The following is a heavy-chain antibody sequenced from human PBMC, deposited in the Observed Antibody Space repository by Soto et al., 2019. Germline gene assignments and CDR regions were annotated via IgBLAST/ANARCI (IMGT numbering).Heavy chain of an antibody. D-gene: IGHD3-16*01. J-gene: IGHJ6*02. CDR3: ARDRDGVYGMDD. CDR2: PSLDGNYN. CDR1: EFPFSQFP. Sequence: QVQVVESGGGVFQPGKPLGLSFTAPEFPFSQFPIPGAPRVPGKGLEWVALPSLDGNYNYYAASVKGRFTVSRDRSKNTVFLQMDSLRTEDTAVYYCARDRDGVYGMDDWGQGTTVTVSS. V-gene: IGHV3-30-3*01.